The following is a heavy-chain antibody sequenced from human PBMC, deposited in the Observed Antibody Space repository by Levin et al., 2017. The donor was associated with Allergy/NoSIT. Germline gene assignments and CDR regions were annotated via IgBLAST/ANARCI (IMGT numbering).Heavy chain of an antibody. V-gene: IGHV3-20*01. CDR3: ARDLGSGWTMGWFDP. Sequence: GESLKISCAASGFTFDDYGMSWVRQAPGKGLEWVSGINWNGGSTGYADSVKGRFTISRDNAKNSLYLQMNSLRAEDTALYHCARDLGSGWTMGWFDPWGQGTLVTVSS. CDR1: GFTFDDYG. CDR2: INWNGGST. D-gene: IGHD6-19*01. J-gene: IGHJ5*02.